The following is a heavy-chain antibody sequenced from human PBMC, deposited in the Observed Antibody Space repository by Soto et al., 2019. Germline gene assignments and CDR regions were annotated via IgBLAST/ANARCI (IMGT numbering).Heavy chain of an antibody. J-gene: IGHJ4*02. CDR2: ISGSGGST. CDR3: AKYGYRAIYGDYANYFDY. Sequence: EVQLVESGGGLIQPGGSLRLSCAASGFTVSSNYMSWVRQAPGKGLEWVSAISGSGGSTYYADSVKGRFTISRDNSKNTLYLQMNSLRAEDTAVYYCAKYGYRAIYGDYANYFDYWGQGTLVTVSS. V-gene: IGHV3-23*04. CDR1: GFTVSSNY. D-gene: IGHD4-17*01.